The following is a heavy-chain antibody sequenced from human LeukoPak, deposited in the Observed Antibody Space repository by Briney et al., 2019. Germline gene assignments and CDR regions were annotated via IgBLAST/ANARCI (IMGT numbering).Heavy chain of an antibody. CDR3: ATRHYYSFCMDV. CDR1: GFTFSSYA. Sequence: GGSLRLSCAASGFTFSSYAMSWVRQAPGKGLEWVSAISGSGGSTYYADSVKGRFTISRDNSKNTLYLQMNSLRAEDTAVYYCATRHYYSFCMDVWGKGTTVTVSS. D-gene: IGHD6-6*01. J-gene: IGHJ6*03. CDR2: ISGSGGST. V-gene: IGHV3-23*01.